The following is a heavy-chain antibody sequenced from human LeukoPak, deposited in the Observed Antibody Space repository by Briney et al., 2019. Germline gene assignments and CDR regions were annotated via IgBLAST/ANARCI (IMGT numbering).Heavy chain of an antibody. D-gene: IGHD2/OR15-2a*01. CDR2: ISDIGSI. CDR1: GGSICSYY. J-gene: IGHJ4*02. Sequence: PSETLSLTCTVSGGSICSYYWSWIRQPPGKGLEWIAYISDIGSINYNPSLKSRVTISLDTSKNQFSLKLSSVTAADTAVYYCAGHHPRNTVDFWGQGTLVTVSS. V-gene: IGHV4-59*08. CDR3: AGHHPRNTVDF.